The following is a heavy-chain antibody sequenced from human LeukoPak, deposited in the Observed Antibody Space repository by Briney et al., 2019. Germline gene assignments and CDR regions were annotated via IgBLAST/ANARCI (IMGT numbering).Heavy chain of an antibody. CDR1: GITLSNYG. CDR2: IGGSGGNT. CDR3: AKRGVVIRVILVGFHKEAYYFDS. J-gene: IGHJ4*02. D-gene: IGHD3-22*01. V-gene: IGHV3-23*01. Sequence: GGSLRLSCAVSGITLSNYGMSWVRQAPGKGLEWVSGIGGSGGNTYYAGSVKGRFTISRDNSKDTLYLRMNSLRAEDTAVYFCAKRGVVIRVILVGFHKEAYYFDSWGQGALVTVSS.